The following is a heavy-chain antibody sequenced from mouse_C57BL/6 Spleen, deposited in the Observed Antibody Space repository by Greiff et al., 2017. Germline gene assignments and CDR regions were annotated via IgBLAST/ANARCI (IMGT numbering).Heavy chain of an antibody. CDR3: ARSSPPYYAMDY. V-gene: IGHV1-53*01. J-gene: IGHJ4*01. CDR2: INPSNGGT. Sequence: QVQLQQPGTELVKPGASVKLSCKASGYTFTSYWMHWVKQRPGQGLEWIGNINPSNGGTNYNEKFKSKATLTVDKSSSTAYMQLSSLTSEDSAVXYCARSSPPYYAMDYWGQGTSVTVSS. CDR1: GYTFTSYW.